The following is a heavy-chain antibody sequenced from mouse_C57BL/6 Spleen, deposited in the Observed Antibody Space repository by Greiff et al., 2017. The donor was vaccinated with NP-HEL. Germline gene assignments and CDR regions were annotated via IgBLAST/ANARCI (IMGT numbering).Heavy chain of an antibody. D-gene: IGHD1-1*01. CDR1: GYTFTSYW. CDR3: ARGKAITTVAYFDY. CDR2: IDPSDSYT. J-gene: IGHJ2*01. Sequence: QVQLQQPGAELVKPGASVKLSCKASGYTFTSYWMQWVKQRPGQGLEWIGEIDPSDSYTNYNQKFKGKATLTVDTSSSTAYMQLSSLTSEDSAVYYCARGKAITTVAYFDYWGQGTTLTVSS. V-gene: IGHV1-50*01.